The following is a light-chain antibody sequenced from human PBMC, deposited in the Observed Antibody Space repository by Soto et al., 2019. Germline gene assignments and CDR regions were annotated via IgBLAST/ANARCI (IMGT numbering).Light chain of an antibody. V-gene: IGKV3D-15*01. CDR2: DAS. J-gene: IGKJ5*01. CDR3: QQYNNWPIT. Sequence: EIVMTQPPVTLSVSPGERATLSCRASQTVRSNVAWYQQIPGQAPRLLIYDASNRATGIPARFSGSGSGTDFTLTISSLQPEDFAVYYCQQYNNWPITFGQGTRLEI. CDR1: QTVRSN.